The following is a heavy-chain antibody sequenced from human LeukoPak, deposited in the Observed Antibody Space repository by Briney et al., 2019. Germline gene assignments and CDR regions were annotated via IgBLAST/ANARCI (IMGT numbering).Heavy chain of an antibody. J-gene: IGHJ4*02. CDR1: VYTFSTYD. CDR3: ARGPPESSSSDY. CDR2: MKPNSGDT. V-gene: IGHV1-8*01. D-gene: IGHD6-13*01. Sequence: ASVNVSCTASVYTFSTYDINWVCQATGQRLEWMGWMKPNSGDTGYAQKFQGRVTMTRNTSISTAYMELSSLRSEDSAVYYCARGPPESSSSDYWGEGTLVTVSS.